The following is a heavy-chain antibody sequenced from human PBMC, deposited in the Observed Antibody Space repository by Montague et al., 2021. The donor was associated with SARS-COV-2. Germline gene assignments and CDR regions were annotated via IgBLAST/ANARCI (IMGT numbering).Heavy chain of an antibody. CDR3: ARRLERHQYHSHYLWYPSDY. D-gene: IGHD1-1*01. CDR1: GFSLSTNGMC. V-gene: IGHV2-5*08. Sequence: PALVKPTQTLTLTCTFSGFSLSTNGMCVSWIRQPPGKALEWLALXDWDDDKYYSPSLKSRLTISKDTSKNQVVLTMTNMDPVDTATYYCARRLERHQYHSHYLWYPSDYWGQGTLVTVS. CDR2: XDWDDDK. J-gene: IGHJ4*02.